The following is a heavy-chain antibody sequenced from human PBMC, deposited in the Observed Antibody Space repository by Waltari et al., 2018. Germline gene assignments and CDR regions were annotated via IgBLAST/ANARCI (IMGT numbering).Heavy chain of an antibody. V-gene: IGHV4-39*07. CDR3: ARVTSEFRSPYFYFDL. J-gene: IGHJ2*01. CDR2: IHYSGDT. CDR1: GYYIISTYFY. Sequence: QLQLQESGTGLVKPSEPLSLPCSVSGYYIISTYFYWGWNRQPPGKGLEWIGSIHYSGDTFSRPSLSSRVTISVDTSKNQFSLKLTAVTAADTALYYCARVTSEFRSPYFYFDLWGRGTLVTVSA.